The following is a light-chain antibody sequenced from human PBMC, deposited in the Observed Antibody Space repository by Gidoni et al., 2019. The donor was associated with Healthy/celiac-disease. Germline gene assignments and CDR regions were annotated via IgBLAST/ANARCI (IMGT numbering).Light chain of an antibody. V-gene: IGKV3-11*01. CDR2: DAS. CDR1: QSVSSY. CDR3: QQRRNWPPKLT. Sequence: EMVWTQSPDTLSLSPGERATRSCRASQSVSSYLAWYQQKPGQAPRLLIYDASNRATGIPARFSGSGSGTDFPLTISSLEPEDFAVYYCQQRRNWPPKLTFXGXTKVEIK. J-gene: IGKJ4*01.